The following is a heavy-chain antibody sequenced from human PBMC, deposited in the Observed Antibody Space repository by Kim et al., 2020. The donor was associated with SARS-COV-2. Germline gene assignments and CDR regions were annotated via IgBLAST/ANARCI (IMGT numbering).Heavy chain of an antibody. Sequence: GESLKISCKGSGYSFTSYWISWVRQMPGKGLEWMGRIDPSDSYTNYSPSFQGHVTISADKSISTAYLQWSSLKASDTAMYYCARLGRGWSYCSSTSCSHPYYFDYWGQGTLVTVSS. CDR3: ARLGRGWSYCSSTSCSHPYYFDY. CDR2: IDPSDSYT. J-gene: IGHJ4*02. CDR1: GYSFTSYW. V-gene: IGHV5-10-1*01. D-gene: IGHD2-2*01.